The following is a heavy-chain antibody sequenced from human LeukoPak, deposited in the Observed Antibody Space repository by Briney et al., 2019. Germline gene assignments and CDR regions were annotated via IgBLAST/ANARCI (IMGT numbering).Heavy chain of an antibody. CDR1: GFTFSNYW. Sequence: GGSLRLSCAASGFTFSNYWMHWVRQAPGKGLVWVSRINSDGINTSYADSVKGRFTISRGNAKNTLYLQMNSLKTEDTAVYYCTTSYDFGIFRVLFDYWGQGTLVTVSS. CDR3: TTSYDFGIFRVLFDY. D-gene: IGHD2-15*01. J-gene: IGHJ4*02. V-gene: IGHV3-74*01. CDR2: INSDGINT.